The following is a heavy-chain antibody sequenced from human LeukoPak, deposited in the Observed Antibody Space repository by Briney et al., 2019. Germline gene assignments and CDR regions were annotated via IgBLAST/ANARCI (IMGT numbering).Heavy chain of an antibody. CDR2: ISSSGSTI. Sequence: GGSLRLSCAASGFTFTSYAMTWVRQAPGKGLEWVSAISSSGSTIYYADSVKGRFTISRDSAKNSLYLQMNSLRAEDTAVYYCARDRLGYCSGGSCYGDYWGQGTLVTVSS. V-gene: IGHV3-48*03. J-gene: IGHJ4*02. CDR1: GFTFTSYA. D-gene: IGHD2-15*01. CDR3: ARDRLGYCSGGSCYGDY.